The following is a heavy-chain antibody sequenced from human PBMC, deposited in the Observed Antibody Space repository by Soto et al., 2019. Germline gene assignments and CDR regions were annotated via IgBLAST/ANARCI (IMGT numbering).Heavy chain of an antibody. Sequence: EASVKVSCKASGYTFTSYAMHWVRQAPGRRLEWMGWINAGNGNTKYSQKFQGRVTITRDTSASTAYMELNSLRSEDTAVYYCAREYSSSSYYYGMDVWGQGTTVTVSS. V-gene: IGHV1-3*01. CDR2: INAGNGNT. CDR3: AREYSSSSYYYGMDV. CDR1: GYTFTSYA. D-gene: IGHD6-6*01. J-gene: IGHJ6*02.